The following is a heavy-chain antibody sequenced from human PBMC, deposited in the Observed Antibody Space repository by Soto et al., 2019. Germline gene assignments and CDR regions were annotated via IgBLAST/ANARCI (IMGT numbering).Heavy chain of an antibody. Sequence: ASVKVSCKASGYTFTGYYMHWVRQAPGQGLEWMGWINPNIGDTNYAQKFQGRVTMTRDTSITTAYMELSGLRSDDTAVYYCARLDRNSFDCWGQGTLVTVSS. CDR2: INPNIGDT. D-gene: IGHD1-1*01. CDR3: ARLDRNSFDC. J-gene: IGHJ4*02. CDR1: GYTFTGYY. V-gene: IGHV1-2*02.